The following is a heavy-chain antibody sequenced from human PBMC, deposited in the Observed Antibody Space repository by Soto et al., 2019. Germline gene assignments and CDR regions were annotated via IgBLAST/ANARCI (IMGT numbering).Heavy chain of an antibody. CDR2: ISSSSSTI. Sequence: TGGSLRLSCAASGFTFSSYSMNWVRQAPGKGLEWVSYISSSSSTIYYADSVKGRFTISRDNAKNSLYLQMNSLRDEDTAVYYCARGSHHIITMFRGVIAPFGYWGQGTLVTVSS. V-gene: IGHV3-48*02. CDR3: ARGSHHIITMFRGVIAPFGY. CDR1: GFTFSSYS. D-gene: IGHD3-10*01. J-gene: IGHJ4*02.